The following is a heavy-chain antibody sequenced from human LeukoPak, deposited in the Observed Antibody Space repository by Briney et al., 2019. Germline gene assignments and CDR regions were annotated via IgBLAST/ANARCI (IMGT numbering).Heavy chain of an antibody. CDR2: IYHNGRT. D-gene: IGHD2-15*01. CDR3: ATTYCSGGSCYRDAY. J-gene: IGHJ4*02. Sequence: SDPLSLTCALSGGSLSSSNWWSRVRSPPGKGLEWIGEIYHNGRTKYNPSLRSLDTISVEKSKNQVSLKQSSVTAADTAVYYCATTYCSGGSCYRDAYWGQGTLVTVSS. V-gene: IGHV4-4*02. CDR1: GGSLSSSNW.